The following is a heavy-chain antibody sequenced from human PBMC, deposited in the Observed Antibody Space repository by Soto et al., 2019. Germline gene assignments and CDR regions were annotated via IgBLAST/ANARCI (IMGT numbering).Heavy chain of an antibody. Sequence: QEPLVQSAAEVKKPGASVKVSCMTSGYTFNDYEINWVRHATGQGLEWIGWMNPNSGETGYAQRFQGRVTMTTSSSLNTAYLELSSLTSDDTAVYYCARIAMPARPRWYNWFDPWGQGTLVTVSS. CDR2: MNPNSGET. V-gene: IGHV1-8*02. J-gene: IGHJ5*02. D-gene: IGHD2-2*01. CDR3: ARIAMPARPRWYNWFDP. CDR1: GYTFNDYE.